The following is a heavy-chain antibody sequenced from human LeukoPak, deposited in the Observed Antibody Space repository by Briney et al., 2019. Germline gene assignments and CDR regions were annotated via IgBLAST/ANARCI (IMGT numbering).Heavy chain of an antibody. Sequence: GGSLRLSCAASGFTFSSYAMSWVRQAPGKGLEWVSAISGSGGSTYYADSVKGRFTLSRDNSKNTLYLQMNSLRAEDTAVYYCAKGVYCSSTSCYYYYGMDVWGKGTTVTVSS. CDR3: AKGVYCSSTSCYYYYGMDV. CDR1: GFTFSSYA. D-gene: IGHD2-2*01. CDR2: ISGSGGST. J-gene: IGHJ6*04. V-gene: IGHV3-23*01.